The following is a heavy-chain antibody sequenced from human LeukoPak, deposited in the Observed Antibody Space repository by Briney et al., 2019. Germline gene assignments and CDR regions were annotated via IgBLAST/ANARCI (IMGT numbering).Heavy chain of an antibody. CDR2: INSDGSST. V-gene: IGHV3-74*01. CDR3: ARAYTMTSAWFDP. Sequence: GGSLRLSCAASGFTFSSYWMHCVRQAPGKELVWVSRINSDGSSTSYAASVKGRFTISRDNAKNTLYLQMNSLRAEDTAVYYCARAYTMTSAWFDPWGQGTLVTVSS. D-gene: IGHD1-1*01. J-gene: IGHJ5*02. CDR1: GFTFSSYW.